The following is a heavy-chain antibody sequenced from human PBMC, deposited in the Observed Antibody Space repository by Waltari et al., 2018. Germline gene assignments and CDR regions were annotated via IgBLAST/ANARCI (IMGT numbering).Heavy chain of an antibody. J-gene: IGHJ4*02. CDR3: ARRRSLPHPYYFDY. CDR1: GGSFSDSY. V-gene: IGHV4-34*01. CDR2: SNHSGNT. Sequence: QVHLQQWGEGLLKPSATLSLTCAVYGGSFSDSYWSWIRQPPGKGLEWSGESNHSGNTNYNPARKRRVTTSVDTSKTQCSLKVTSVTAADTAVYYCARRRSLPHPYYFDYWGQGTLVTVSS.